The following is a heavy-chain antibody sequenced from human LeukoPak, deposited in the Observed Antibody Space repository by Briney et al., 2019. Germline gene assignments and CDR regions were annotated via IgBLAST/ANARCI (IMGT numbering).Heavy chain of an antibody. D-gene: IGHD5-18*01. CDR3: ARDRGYSYGSPNYFDY. CDR2: INPSGGST. CDR1: GYTFTSYY. V-gene: IGHV1-46*01. Sequence: GASVTVSCKASGYTFTSYYMHWVRQAPGQGLEWMGIINPSGGSTSYTQKFQGRVTMTRDTSTSTVYMELSSLRSEDTAVYYCARDRGYSYGSPNYFDYWGQGTLVTVSS. J-gene: IGHJ4*02.